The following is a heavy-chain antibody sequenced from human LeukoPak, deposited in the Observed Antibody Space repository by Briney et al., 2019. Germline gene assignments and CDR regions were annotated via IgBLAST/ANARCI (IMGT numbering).Heavy chain of an antibody. V-gene: IGHV3-21*06. J-gene: IGHJ4*02. D-gene: IGHD1-14*01. CDR3: ATETNGRYYDY. CDR2: IGPTGSDR. Sequence: GGSLRLSCTASGLTFSTSGFNWVRQAPGKWLEWVASIGPTGSDRYHADSIKGRFTISRDNANNFLYLQMNSLRAEDTAVYYCATETNGRYYDYWGQGTLLTVSS. CDR1: GLTFSTSG.